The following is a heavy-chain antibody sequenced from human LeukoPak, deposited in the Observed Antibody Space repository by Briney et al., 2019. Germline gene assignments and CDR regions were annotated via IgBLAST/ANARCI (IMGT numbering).Heavy chain of an antibody. J-gene: IGHJ5*02. CDR3: AADRYYYDSSGYSHRDNWFDP. D-gene: IGHD3-22*01. CDR1: GYTFTGYY. CDR2: INPNSGGT. V-gene: IGHV1-2*02. Sequence: GASVKVSCKASGYTFTGYYMHWVRQAPGQGLEWMGWINPNSGGTNYAQKFQGRVTMTRDTSISTAYMELSSLRSEDTAVYYCAADRYYYDSSGYSHRDNWFDPWGQGTLVTVSS.